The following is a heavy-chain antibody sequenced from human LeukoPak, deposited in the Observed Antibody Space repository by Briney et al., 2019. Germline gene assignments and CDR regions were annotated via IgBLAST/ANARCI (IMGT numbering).Heavy chain of an antibody. Sequence: GASVKVSCKASGCTFGSYAISWVRQAPGQGLEWMGRIIPILGIANYAQKFQGRVTITADKSTSTAYMELSSLRSEDTAVYYCARAVVPAASGLRFDYWGQGTLVTVSS. V-gene: IGHV1-69*04. CDR3: ARAVVPAASGLRFDY. CDR2: IIPILGIA. D-gene: IGHD2-2*01. CDR1: GCTFGSYA. J-gene: IGHJ4*02.